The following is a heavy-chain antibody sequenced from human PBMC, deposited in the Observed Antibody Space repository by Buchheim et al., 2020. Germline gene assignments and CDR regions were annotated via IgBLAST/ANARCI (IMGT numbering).Heavy chain of an antibody. D-gene: IGHD3-10*01. CDR1: GFTFSSYG. V-gene: IGHV3-33*01. Sequence: QVQLVESGGGVVQPGRSLRLSCAASGFTFSSYGMHWVRQAPGKGLEWVAVIWYDGSNKYYADSVKGRFTISRNNSKNTLYLQLNRLRAEDTAVYYCARDSYYTNYFDYWGQGTL. CDR2: IWYDGSNK. CDR3: ARDSYYTNYFDY. J-gene: IGHJ4*02.